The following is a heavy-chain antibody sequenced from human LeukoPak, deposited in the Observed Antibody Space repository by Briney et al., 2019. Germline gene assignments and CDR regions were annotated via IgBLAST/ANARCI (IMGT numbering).Heavy chain of an antibody. CDR3: ARRGGGRVGSGSYWYFDY. D-gene: IGHD3-10*01. Sequence: PSETLSLTCTVSGGSISSYYWSWIRQPPGKGLEWIGYIYYSGSTNYNPSLKSRVTISVDTSKNQFSLKLSSATAADTAVYYCARRGGGRVGSGSYWYFDYWGQGTLVTVSS. V-gene: IGHV4-59*08. CDR2: IYYSGST. J-gene: IGHJ4*02. CDR1: GGSISSYY.